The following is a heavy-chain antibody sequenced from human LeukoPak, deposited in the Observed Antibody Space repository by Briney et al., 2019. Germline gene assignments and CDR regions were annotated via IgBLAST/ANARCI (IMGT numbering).Heavy chain of an antibody. D-gene: IGHD2-8*02. CDR1: GLTFSRYW. CDR3: RYCTGVNCFAASYMCMDV. Sequence: GGSLRLSCAASGLTFSRYWMTWFRQAPGKGLEWVANIKQDGSEKYYVDSVKGRFTISRDNADRSLYLQMTSLRVEDTAVYASRYCTGVNCFAASYMCMDVWGKGTTVTVSS. J-gene: IGHJ6*03. CDR2: IKQDGSEK. V-gene: IGHV3-7*01.